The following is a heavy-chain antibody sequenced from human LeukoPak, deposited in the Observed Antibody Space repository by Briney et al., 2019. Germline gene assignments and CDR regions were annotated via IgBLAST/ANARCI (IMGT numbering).Heavy chain of an antibody. CDR1: GFTFSSYS. J-gene: IGHJ4*02. V-gene: IGHV3-21*01. Sequence: GGSLRLSCAASGFTFSSYSMNWVRQAPGKGLEWVSSISSSSSYIYYADSLKGRLTISRDNAKNSLYLQMNSLRAEDTAVYYCARGERYSGYDSLGDYWGQGTLVTVSS. D-gene: IGHD5-12*01. CDR3: ARGERYSGYDSLGDY. CDR2: ISSSSSYI.